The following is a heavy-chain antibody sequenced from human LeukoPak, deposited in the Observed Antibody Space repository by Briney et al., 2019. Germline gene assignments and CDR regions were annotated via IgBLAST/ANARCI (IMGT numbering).Heavy chain of an antibody. J-gene: IGHJ4*02. Sequence: GGSLRLSCGASGFTFRSYGMHWVRQVPGKGLKWVAVIWYDGSKAYYADSVKGRFTISRDNSRNTLYLQMNSLRTEDTALYYCARVTSSGWYSFDYWGQGTLVTVSS. CDR3: ARVTSSGWYSFDY. CDR1: GFTFRSYG. CDR2: IWYDGSKA. V-gene: IGHV3-33*03. D-gene: IGHD6-19*01.